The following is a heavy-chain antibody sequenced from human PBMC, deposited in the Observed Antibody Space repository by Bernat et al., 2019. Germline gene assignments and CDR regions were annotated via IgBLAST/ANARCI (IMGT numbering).Heavy chain of an antibody. Sequence: QVQLVESRGGLFQPGRSLRLSCAASGFTFSSYGMHWVRQAPGKGLEWVAVISYDGSNKYYADSVKGRFTIYRDNSKNTLYLQMNSLRAEDTAVYYCAKDRAYSSGWYKDYWGQGTLVTVAS. V-gene: IGHV3-30*18. D-gene: IGHD6-19*01. CDR3: AKDRAYSSGWYKDY. CDR1: GFTFSSYG. J-gene: IGHJ4*02. CDR2: ISYDGSNK.